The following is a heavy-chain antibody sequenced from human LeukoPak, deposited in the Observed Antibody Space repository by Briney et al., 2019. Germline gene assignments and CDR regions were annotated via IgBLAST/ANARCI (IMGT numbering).Heavy chain of an antibody. CDR3: AKAHYGGNSVFDY. CDR1: GFTFSSYG. CDR2: ISYDGSNK. J-gene: IGHJ4*02. V-gene: IGHV3-30*18. Sequence: GALRLSCAASGFTFSSYGMHWVRQAPGKGLEWVAVISYDGSNKYYADSVKGRFTISRDNSKNTLYLQMNSLRAEDTAVYYCAKAHYGGNSVFDYWGQGTLVTVSS. D-gene: IGHD4-17*01.